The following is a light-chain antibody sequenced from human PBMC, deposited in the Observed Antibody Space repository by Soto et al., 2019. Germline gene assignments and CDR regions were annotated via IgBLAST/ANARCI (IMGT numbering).Light chain of an antibody. V-gene: IGLV2-14*03. CDR1: SSDVGGYNH. Sequence: QSVLTQPASVSGSPGQSITISCSGSSSDVGGYNHVSWYQQHPGKAPKLMFYDVSNRPSGVSDRFSGSKSGNTASLTISGLQAEDEADYYCSSYTSSTTYVFGTGTKVTVL. CDR2: DVS. J-gene: IGLJ1*01. CDR3: SSYTSSTTYV.